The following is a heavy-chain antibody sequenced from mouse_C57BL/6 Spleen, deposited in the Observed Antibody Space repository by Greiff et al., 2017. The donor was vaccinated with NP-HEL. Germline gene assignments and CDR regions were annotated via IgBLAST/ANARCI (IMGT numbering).Heavy chain of an antibody. Sequence: QVQLQQPGTDLVKPGASVKLSCKASGYTFTSYWMHWVKQRPGQGLEWIGNINPSNGGTNYIEKFKSQATLTVDNSSSTAYMQLSSLTSEDSAVYYGARSTVGYYAMDDWGQGTSVTVSS. CDR3: ARSTVGYYAMDD. CDR1: GYTFTSYW. J-gene: IGHJ4*01. V-gene: IGHV1-53*01. CDR2: INPSNGGT. D-gene: IGHD1-1*01.